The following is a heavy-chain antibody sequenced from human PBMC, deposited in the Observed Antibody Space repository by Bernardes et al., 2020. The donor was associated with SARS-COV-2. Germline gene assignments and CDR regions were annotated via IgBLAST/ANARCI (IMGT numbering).Heavy chain of an antibody. CDR3: TGDYLY. V-gene: IGHV3-23*01. J-gene: IGHJ4*02. D-gene: IGHD4-17*01. Sequence: GGSLRLSCAASGFTFSSYAMSWVRQAPGKGLEWVSSISGSVGTTFYADSVKGRFTISRDNSKNTLSLQMNSLRAEDTAVYYCTGDYLYWGQGALVTVSS. CDR2: ISGSVGTT. CDR1: GFTFSSYA.